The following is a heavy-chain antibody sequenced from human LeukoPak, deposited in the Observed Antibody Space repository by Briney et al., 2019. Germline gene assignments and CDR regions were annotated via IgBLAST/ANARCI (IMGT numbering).Heavy chain of an antibody. D-gene: IGHD3-22*01. CDR1: ASTFNGYY. Sequence: ASVKVSCKASASTFNGYYMRWVRHPPGQGLELMGLLNPNSGGTNYAQKFQGRVTMTRDTSISTAYMELSRLRSDDTAVYYCARDYMDYYDSSGYVTFDCWGQGTLVTVSS. J-gene: IGHJ4*02. V-gene: IGHV1-2*02. CDR2: LNPNSGGT. CDR3: ARDYMDYYDSSGYVTFDC.